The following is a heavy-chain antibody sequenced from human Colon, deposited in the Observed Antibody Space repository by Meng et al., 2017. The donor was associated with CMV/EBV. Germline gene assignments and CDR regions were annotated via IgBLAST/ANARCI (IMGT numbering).Heavy chain of an antibody. CDR1: FTFDDYG. Sequence: FTFDDYGMSWVRQGQGKGLEWVSGIKWNGGSTGYADSVKGRFTISRDNAKNSLYLQMNSLRAEDTALYYCARTVVPAAIEDYYGMDVWGQGTTVTVSS. V-gene: IGHV3-20*03. CDR3: ARTVVPAAIEDYYGMDV. CDR2: IKWNGGST. D-gene: IGHD2-2*02. J-gene: IGHJ6*02.